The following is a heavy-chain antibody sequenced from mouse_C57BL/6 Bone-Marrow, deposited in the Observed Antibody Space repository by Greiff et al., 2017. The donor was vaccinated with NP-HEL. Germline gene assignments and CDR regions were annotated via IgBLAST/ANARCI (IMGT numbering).Heavy chain of an antibody. Sequence: QVQLQQSGPELVKPGASVKISCKASGYAFSSSWMNWVKQRPGKGLEWIGRIYPGDGDTNYNGKFKGKATLTADKSSSTAYMQLSSLTSEDSAVYFGARSGHYGSSFCYWYFDVWGTGTTVTVSS. CDR1: GYAFSSSW. V-gene: IGHV1-82*01. CDR3: ARSGHYGSSFCYWYFDV. D-gene: IGHD1-1*01. CDR2: IYPGDGDT. J-gene: IGHJ1*03.